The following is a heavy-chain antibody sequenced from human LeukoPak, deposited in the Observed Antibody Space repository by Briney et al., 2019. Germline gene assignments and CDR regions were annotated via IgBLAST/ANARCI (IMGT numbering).Heavy chain of an antibody. CDR3: ARELGIEAQFDY. J-gene: IGHJ4*02. Sequence: GGSLRLSCAVSGFTFRTYWMHWVRQVPGKGLVWVSRINEDGRITNYADSVKGRFTISRDNSKNTLYLQMNSLRAEDTAVYYCARELGIEAQFDYWGQGTLVTVSS. CDR1: GFTFRTYW. V-gene: IGHV3-74*01. D-gene: IGHD7-27*01. CDR2: INEDGRIT.